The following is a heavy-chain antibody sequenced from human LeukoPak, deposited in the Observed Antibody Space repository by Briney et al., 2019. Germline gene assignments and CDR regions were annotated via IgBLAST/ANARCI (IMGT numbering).Heavy chain of an antibody. CDR3: ARSTWIQLGWFDP. CDR1: GYSITSDYY. V-gene: IGHV4-38-2*02. CDR2: IYHGGST. Sequence: SETLSLTCTVSGYSITSDYYWGWIRQPPGKGLEWIGSIYHGGSTYYNPSLKSRVTISVDTSKNQFSLKLSSVTAADTAVYYCARSTWIQLGWFDPWGQGTLVTVSS. J-gene: IGHJ5*02. D-gene: IGHD5-18*01.